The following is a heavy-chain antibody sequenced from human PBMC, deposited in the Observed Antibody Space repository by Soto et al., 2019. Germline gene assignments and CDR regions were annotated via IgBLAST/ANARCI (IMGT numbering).Heavy chain of an antibody. J-gene: IGHJ6*03. CDR2: INHSGST. CDR1: GGSFSGYY. CDR3: ARGYGYIWGSYRYYYYYMDV. Sequence: SETLSLTCAVYGGSFSGYYWSWIRQPPGKGLEWIGEINHSGSTNYNPSLKSRVTISVDTSKNQFSLKLSSVTAADMAVYYCARGYGYIWGSYRYYYYYMDVWGKGTTVTVSS. D-gene: IGHD3-16*02. V-gene: IGHV4-34*01.